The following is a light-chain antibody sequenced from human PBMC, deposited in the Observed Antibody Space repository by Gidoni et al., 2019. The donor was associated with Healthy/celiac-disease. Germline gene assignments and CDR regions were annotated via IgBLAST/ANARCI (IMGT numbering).Light chain of an antibody. Sequence: EIVITQSPATLSVSPGERATLSCRASQSVSSNLAWDQQKPGQAPRLLIYGASTRATGIPARFSGSGSGTEFTLTISSLQSEDFAVYYCQQYNTWPPRTFGQGTKVEIK. V-gene: IGKV3-15*01. CDR3: QQYNTWPPRT. CDR1: QSVSSN. CDR2: GAS. J-gene: IGKJ1*01.